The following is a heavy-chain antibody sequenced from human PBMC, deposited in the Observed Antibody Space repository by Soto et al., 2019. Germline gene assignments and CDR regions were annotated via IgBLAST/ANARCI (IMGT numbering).Heavy chain of an antibody. CDR1: GFTFSTHA. V-gene: IGHV3-23*01. CDR3: AKPSKWSSTSCYSGGSTCPLDC. J-gene: IGHJ4*02. CDR2: TSATGSTT. D-gene: IGHD2-2*02. Sequence: GGSLRLSCAVSGFTFSTHAMSWVRQAPGKGLEWVSGTSATGSTTYYADSVKGQFTISRDNSKNTLYLQMNSLRAEDTAVYYCAKPSKWSSTSCYSGGSTCPLDCWGQGTLVTVSS.